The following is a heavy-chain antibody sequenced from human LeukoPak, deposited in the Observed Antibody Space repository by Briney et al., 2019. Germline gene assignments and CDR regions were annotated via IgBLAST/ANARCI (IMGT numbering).Heavy chain of an antibody. Sequence: ASVKVSCKASGYTFTSYGISWVRQAPGQGLEWMGWISAYNGNTNYAQKLQGRVTMTTDTSTSTAYMELRSLRSDDTAVYFCARGSHRGYCTTTDCYTVDYWGQGTPVYVSS. CDR3: ARGSHRGYCTTTDCYTVDY. CDR2: ISAYNGNT. CDR1: GYTFTSYG. J-gene: IGHJ4*02. V-gene: IGHV1-18*01. D-gene: IGHD2-2*02.